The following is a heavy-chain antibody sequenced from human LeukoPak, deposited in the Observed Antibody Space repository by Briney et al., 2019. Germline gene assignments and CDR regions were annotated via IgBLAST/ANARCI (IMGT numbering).Heavy chain of an antibody. Sequence: ASVTVSCKASGYIFTDYYMHWVRQAPGQGLEWMGWINPNSGGTNYAQKFQGRVTMTRDTSISTAYMELSRLRSDDTAVYYCARRMSIAARPELGYWGQGTLVTVSS. J-gene: IGHJ4*02. CDR2: INPNSGGT. D-gene: IGHD6-6*01. V-gene: IGHV1-2*02. CDR1: GYIFTDYY. CDR3: ARRMSIAARPELGY.